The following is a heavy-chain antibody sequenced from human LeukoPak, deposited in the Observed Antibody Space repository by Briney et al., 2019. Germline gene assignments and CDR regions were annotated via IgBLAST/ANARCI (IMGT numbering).Heavy chain of an antibody. CDR3: ARDKAHSYGYYFDP. J-gene: IGHJ4*02. CDR1: GGGISTYY. Sequence: PSETLSLTCTVAGGGISTYYWNWIRQTPGKGLEWVGHIANGATDYNPSLKSRAIISVDTSKNQISLRLTSVTAADTAVYPCARDKAHSYGYYFDPWGPGTQVLVSS. CDR2: IANGAT. D-gene: IGHD3-10*01. V-gene: IGHV4-4*08.